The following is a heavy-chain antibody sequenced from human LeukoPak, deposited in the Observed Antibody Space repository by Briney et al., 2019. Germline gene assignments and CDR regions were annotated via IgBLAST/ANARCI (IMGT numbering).Heavy chain of an antibody. CDR2: IKQDGSEK. D-gene: IGHD6-13*01. V-gene: IGHV3-7*01. CDR1: GFTFSSYW. CDR3: AREGIAAAGSVYFDY. J-gene: IGHJ4*02. Sequence: GGSLRLSCAASGFTFSSYWMSWVRQAPGKGLEWVANIKQDGSEKYYVDSVKGRFTISRDNAKNSLYLQMNSLRAEDTAVYYCAREGIAAAGSVYFDYWGQGTLVTVSS.